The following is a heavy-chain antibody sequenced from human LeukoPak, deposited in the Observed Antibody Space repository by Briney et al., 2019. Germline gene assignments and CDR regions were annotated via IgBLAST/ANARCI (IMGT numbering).Heavy chain of an antibody. J-gene: IGHJ3*02. Sequence: PSETLSLTCTVSGGSISSSRYYWGWIRQPPGKGLDWVGNVYYSGSTYYNPSLKSRVTISVDTSKNQFSLNLSSLTAADTAVYYCARLRRYWVLGSGTYYYGSAFDIWGQGTVVTVSS. D-gene: IGHD3-10*02. CDR1: GGSISSSRYY. V-gene: IGHV4-39*07. CDR3: ARLRRYWVLGSGTYYYGSAFDI. CDR2: VYYSGST.